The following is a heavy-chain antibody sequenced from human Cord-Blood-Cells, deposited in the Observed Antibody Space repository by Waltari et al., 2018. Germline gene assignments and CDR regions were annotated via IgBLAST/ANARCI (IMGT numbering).Heavy chain of an antibody. CDR2: IIPIFGTA. D-gene: IGHD2-2*01. V-gene: IGHV1-69*01. CDR3: ARRGEYCSSTSCYVGAGWFDP. J-gene: IGHJ5*02. Sequence: QVQLVQSGAEVKKPGSSVKVSCKASGGTFSSYAISWVRQAPGQGLEWMGGIIPIFGTANYAQKFQGRVTITADESTSTAYMELSSLRSEDTAVYYCARRGEYCSSTSCYVGAGWFDPWDQGTLVTVSS. CDR1: GGTFSSYA.